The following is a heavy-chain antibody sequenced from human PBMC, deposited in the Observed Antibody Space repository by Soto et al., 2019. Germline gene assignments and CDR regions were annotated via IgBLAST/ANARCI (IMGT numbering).Heavy chain of an antibody. CDR1: GYTFTSYA. V-gene: IGHV1-3*01. Sequence: ASVKVSCKASGYTFTSYAMHWVRQAPGQRLEWMGWINAGNGNTKYSQKFQGRVTMTRDTSTSTVYMELSSLRSEDTAVYYCARVNYDSSYNWSDPWGQGTLVTVSS. CDR2: INAGNGNT. CDR3: ARVNYDSSYNWSDP. D-gene: IGHD3-3*01. J-gene: IGHJ5*02.